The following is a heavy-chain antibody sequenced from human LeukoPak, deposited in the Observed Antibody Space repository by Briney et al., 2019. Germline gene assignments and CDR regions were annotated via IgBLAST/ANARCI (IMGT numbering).Heavy chain of an antibody. V-gene: IGHV3-7*05. J-gene: IGHJ4*02. CDR2: IKQDGSDQ. CDR1: GFTFSGYW. D-gene: IGHD5-24*01. Sequence: PGGSLRLSCAASGFTFSGYWMSWVRQAPGKGLEWVANIKQDGSDQYYVDSVKGRFTISRDNAKNSLFLQLNSLRAEDTAVYYCARKRRDGYSYDYFDYWGQGTLVTVSS. CDR3: ARKRRDGYSYDYFDY.